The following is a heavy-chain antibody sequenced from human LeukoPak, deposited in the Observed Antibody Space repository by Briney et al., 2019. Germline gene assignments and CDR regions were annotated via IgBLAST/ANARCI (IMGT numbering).Heavy chain of an antibody. J-gene: IGHJ4*02. Sequence: GASVKVSCKASGYTFTSYYMHWVRQAPGQGLEWMGIINPSGGSTSYAQKFQGRVTITADKSTSTAYMELSSLRSEDTAVYYCARAAGGSVLTVVTYYFDYWGQGTLVTVPS. V-gene: IGHV1-46*01. CDR3: ARAAGGSVLTVVTYYFDY. CDR1: GYTFTSYY. CDR2: INPSGGST. D-gene: IGHD4-23*01.